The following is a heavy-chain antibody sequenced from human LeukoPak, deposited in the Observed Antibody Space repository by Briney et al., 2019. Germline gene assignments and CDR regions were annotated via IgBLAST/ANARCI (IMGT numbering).Heavy chain of an antibody. D-gene: IGHD5-12*01. V-gene: IGHV1-2*02. J-gene: IGHJ5*02. Sequence: GASVKVSCKASGYTFTAYYMHWVRQAPGPGLEWMGWINPNSGDTNSAPKFQGRVTMTRDTSISTAYMELSRLRSDDTAVYYCARDGDIAINWFDPWGQETLVTVSS. CDR1: GYTFTAYY. CDR2: INPNSGDT. CDR3: ARDGDIAINWFDP.